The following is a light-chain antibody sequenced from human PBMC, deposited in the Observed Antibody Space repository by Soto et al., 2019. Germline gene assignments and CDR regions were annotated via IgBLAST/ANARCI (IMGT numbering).Light chain of an antibody. J-gene: IGLJ2*01. Sequence: QSALTQPRSVSGSPGQSVSISCTGTSRDVGGYIYVSWYQQYPGKAPKLMIYDVDKRPSGVPDRFSGSKSGNTASLTISGLQAEDEADYYCCSYAGTYVVFGGGTKVTVL. CDR2: DVD. CDR3: CSYAGTYVV. V-gene: IGLV2-11*01. CDR1: SRDVGGYIY.